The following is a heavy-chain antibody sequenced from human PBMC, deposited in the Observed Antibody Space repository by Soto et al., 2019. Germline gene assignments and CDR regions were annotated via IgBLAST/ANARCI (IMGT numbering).Heavy chain of an antibody. J-gene: IGHJ6*02. D-gene: IGHD3-22*01. CDR1: GGTFSSYA. CDR3: ASCTYYYDSSGYPSSGMDV. Sequence: SVKVSCKASGGTFSSYAISWVRQAPGQGLEWMGGIIPIFGTANYAQKFQGRVTITADESTSTAYMELSSLRSEDTAVYYCASCTYYYDSSGYPSSGMDVWGQGTTATVSS. CDR2: IIPIFGTA. V-gene: IGHV1-69*13.